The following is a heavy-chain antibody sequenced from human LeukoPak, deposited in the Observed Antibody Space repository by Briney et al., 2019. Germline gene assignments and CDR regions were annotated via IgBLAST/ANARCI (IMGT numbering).Heavy chain of an antibody. V-gene: IGHV3-21*01. D-gene: IGHD3-3*01. Sequence: GGSLRLSCAASAFTFSCYSMNWVRQAPGKGLEWVSSISSSSSYIYYTDSVKGRFTISRDNAKNSLFLQMNSLRAEDTAVYYCARTLVFGVVSPLDYWGQGTLVTVSS. CDR1: AFTFSCYS. CDR3: ARTLVFGVVSPLDY. J-gene: IGHJ4*02. CDR2: ISSSSSYI.